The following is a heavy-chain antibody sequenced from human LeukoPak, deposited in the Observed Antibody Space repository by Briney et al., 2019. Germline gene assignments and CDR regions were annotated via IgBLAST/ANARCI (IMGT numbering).Heavy chain of an antibody. J-gene: IGHJ6*02. CDR3: AKVGGGGPSGMDV. CDR2: ISGSGGST. CDR1: GFTFSSYA. Sequence: QPGGSLRLSCAASGFTFSSYAMSWVRQAPGKGLEWVSAISGSGGSTYYADSVKGRCTISRDNSKNTLYLQMNSLRAKDTAVYYCAKVGGGGPSGMDVWGQGTTVTVSS. D-gene: IGHD3-16*01. V-gene: IGHV3-23*01.